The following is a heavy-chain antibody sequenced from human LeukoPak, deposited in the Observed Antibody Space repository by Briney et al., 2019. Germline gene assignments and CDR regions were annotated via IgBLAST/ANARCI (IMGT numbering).Heavy chain of an antibody. J-gene: IGHJ1*01. CDR3: AKGPGYFQH. CDR1: GFTFDDYA. V-gene: IGHV3-9*01. Sequence: GGSLRLSCAASGFTFDDYAMHWVRQAPGKGLEWVSGISWNSGSIGYADSVKGRFTISRDNAKNSLYLQVNSLRAEDTALYYCAKGPGYFQHWGQGTLVTVSS. CDR2: ISWNSGSI. D-gene: IGHD3-10*01.